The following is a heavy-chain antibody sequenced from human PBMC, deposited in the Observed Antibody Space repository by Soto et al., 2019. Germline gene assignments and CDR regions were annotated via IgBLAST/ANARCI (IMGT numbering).Heavy chain of an antibody. D-gene: IGHD6-19*01. CDR2: LQPDGSDP. J-gene: IGHJ4*02. V-gene: IGHV3-74*01. Sequence: EVQLVESGGGLVQPGGSLRLSGVAPGFTFNYYWLPWVRQPPGKGLIWVSRLQPDGSDPDYADSVKGRFTISQDNAKNTLYLQMNNLRAEDTAVYYCARGADPDYWGQGTLVTVSS. CDR1: GFTFNYYW. CDR3: ARGADPDY.